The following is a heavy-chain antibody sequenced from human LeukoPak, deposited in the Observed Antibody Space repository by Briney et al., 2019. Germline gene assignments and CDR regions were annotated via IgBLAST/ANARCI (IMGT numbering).Heavy chain of an antibody. CDR3: ARVAVYYDVTGYPDF. Sequence: SVKVSCKASGDTFSGYALSWARQAPEQGLEWMGRIIPILDTTIYAQKFQGRVTLSADKSTSTAFMELSGLRSDDTAVYYCARVAVYYDVTGYPDFWGQGSLVTVS. CDR1: GDTFSGYA. CDR2: IIPILDTT. V-gene: IGHV1-69*04. J-gene: IGHJ4*02. D-gene: IGHD3-22*01.